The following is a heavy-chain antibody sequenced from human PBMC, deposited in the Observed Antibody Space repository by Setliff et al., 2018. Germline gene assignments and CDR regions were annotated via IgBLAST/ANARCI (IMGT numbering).Heavy chain of an antibody. D-gene: IGHD3-10*01. CDR1: GFSFSDNY. V-gene: IGHV3-11*04. CDR2: ISSSGISI. Sequence: GGSLRLSCAASGFSFSDNYMSWIRQAPGKGLEWVAYISSSGISIDYADSVKGRFIISRDNAKNSLSLQMNSLRVEDTAVYYCARDFYSYGSRSYYKTNLDYWGQGTQVTVSS. J-gene: IGHJ4*02. CDR3: ARDFYSYGSRSYYKTNLDY.